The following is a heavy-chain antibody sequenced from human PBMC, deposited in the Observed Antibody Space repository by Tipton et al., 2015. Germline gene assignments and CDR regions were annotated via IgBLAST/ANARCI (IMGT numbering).Heavy chain of an antibody. CDR3: ARPQMASDAFDI. V-gene: IGHV5-51*01. Sequence: QSGAEVKKPGESLKISCKASGYSFINYWIGWVRQMPGKGLEWMGIIYPADSDTRYSPSFQGQVTISADKSITTAYLQWSSLKASDTAMYYCARPQMASDAFDIWGQGAMVTVSS. CDR2: IYPADSDT. CDR1: GYSFINYW. D-gene: IGHD5-24*01. J-gene: IGHJ3*02.